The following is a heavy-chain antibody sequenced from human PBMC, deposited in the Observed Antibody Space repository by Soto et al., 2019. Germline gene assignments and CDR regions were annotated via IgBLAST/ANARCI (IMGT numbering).Heavy chain of an antibody. V-gene: IGHV3-21*06. CDR3: ARESEDLTSNFDY. CDR1: GFTFTRYS. Sequence: PGGSLRLSCAASGFTFTRYSMNWVRQAPGKGLEWVSSISSTTNYIYYGDSMKGRFTISRDNAKNSLYLEMNSLRAEDMAVYYCARESEDLTSNFDYWGQGTQVTVSS. J-gene: IGHJ4*02. CDR2: ISSTTNYI.